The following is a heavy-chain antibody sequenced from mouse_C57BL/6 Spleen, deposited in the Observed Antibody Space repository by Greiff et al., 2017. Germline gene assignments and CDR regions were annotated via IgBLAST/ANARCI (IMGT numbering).Heavy chain of an antibody. CDR1: GYAFTNYL. J-gene: IGHJ2*01. D-gene: IGHD3-2*02. V-gene: IGHV1-54*01. CDR3: ARSGDSSGYRGY. CDR2: INPGSGGT. Sequence: VKLMESGAELVRPGTSVKVSCKASGYAFTNYLIEWVKQRPGQGLEWIGVINPGSGGTNYNEKFKGKATLTADKSSSTAYMQLSSLTSEDSAVYFCARSGDSSGYRGYWGQGTTLTVSS.